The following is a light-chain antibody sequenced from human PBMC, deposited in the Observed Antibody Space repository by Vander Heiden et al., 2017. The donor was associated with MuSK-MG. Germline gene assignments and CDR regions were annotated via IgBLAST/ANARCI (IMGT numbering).Light chain of an antibody. J-gene: IGLJ2*01. Sequence: QSVLTQPPSASGTRGQRVTISCSGSSSNIGSNYVYWYQQPPETAPNLLIYRNNQRPSGVPARFSGSKSGTSASLAISGLWSEDEADYYCAAWDDSRSGPVFGGGTKLTVL. CDR3: AAWDDSRSGPV. V-gene: IGLV1-47*03. CDR2: RNN. CDR1: SSNIGSNY.